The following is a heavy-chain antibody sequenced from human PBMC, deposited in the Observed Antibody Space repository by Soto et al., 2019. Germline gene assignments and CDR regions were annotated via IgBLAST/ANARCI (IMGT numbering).Heavy chain of an antibody. CDR1: GFTFSSYG. CDR2: IWYDGSNK. Sequence: QVQLVESGGGVVQPGRSLRLSCAASGFTFSSYGMHWVRQAPGKGLEWVAVIWYDGSNKYYADSVKGRFTISRDNSKNTLYLQMNSLRAEDTAVYYCARVPTPYSSGWSNFDYWGQGTLVTVSS. D-gene: IGHD6-19*01. J-gene: IGHJ4*02. CDR3: ARVPTPYSSGWSNFDY. V-gene: IGHV3-33*01.